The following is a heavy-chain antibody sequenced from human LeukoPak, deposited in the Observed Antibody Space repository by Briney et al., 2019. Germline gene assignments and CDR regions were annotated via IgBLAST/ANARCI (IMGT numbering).Heavy chain of an antibody. CDR3: ASSPRYCSGGSCYSTPFDY. CDR1: GFTFCSSR. D-gene: IGHD2-15*01. V-gene: IGHV3-21*01. CDR2: ISRSSSYI. J-gene: IGHJ4*02. Sequence: GSLRLSCAAPGFTFCSSRMNWVRQALGKGLEWVSHISRSSSYIYYADSVKGRFTISRDNAKNSLYLQMNSLRAEDTAVYYCASSPRYCSGGSCYSTPFDYWGQGTLVTVSS.